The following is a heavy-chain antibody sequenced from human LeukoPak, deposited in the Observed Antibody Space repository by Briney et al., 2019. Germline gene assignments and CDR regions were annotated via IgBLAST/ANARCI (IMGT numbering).Heavy chain of an antibody. CDR3: ARDHRSGNNWFDP. D-gene: IGHD3-3*01. CDR1: GGTFGTFP. V-gene: IGHV1-69*16. CDR2: IIPILGRT. Sequence: GASVKISCKASGGTFGTFPLSWVRQAPGQGLEWVGVIIPILGRTNYAQKFQGRVTVTTDEPPTTAYMELRSLRSDDTAVYYCARDHRSGNNWFDPWGQGTLVTVSS. J-gene: IGHJ5*02.